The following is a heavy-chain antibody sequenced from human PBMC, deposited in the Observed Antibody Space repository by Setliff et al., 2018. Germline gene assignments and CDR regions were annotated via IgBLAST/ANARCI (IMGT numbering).Heavy chain of an antibody. V-gene: IGHV1-3*01. CDR3: ARRPYGSSGYFNY. CDR2: INAGNGNT. Sequence: ASVKVSCKASGYIFTYYAIHWVRQAPGQRLEWMGWINAGNGNTKYSQKLQGRVTITRDTSASTAYMELSSLTSEDTAVYYCARRPYGSSGYFNYWGQGTLVTVSS. CDR1: GYIFTYYA. D-gene: IGHD3-22*01. J-gene: IGHJ4*02.